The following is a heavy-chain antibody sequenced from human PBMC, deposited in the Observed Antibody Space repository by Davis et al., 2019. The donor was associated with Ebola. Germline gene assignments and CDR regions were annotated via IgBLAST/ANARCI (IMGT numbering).Heavy chain of an antibody. Sequence: PGGSLRLSCAVYGGSLSGYCWSWIRQPPGKGLEWIGHINPRGTINYNPSLKSRVTISRDTSKNLFSLKLSSVTAADSATYYCARDAGHGGDSDYWGQGTLVTVSS. CDR2: INPRGTI. J-gene: IGHJ4*02. V-gene: IGHV4-34*01. CDR1: GGSLSGYC. CDR3: ARDAGHGGDSDY. D-gene: IGHD4-23*01.